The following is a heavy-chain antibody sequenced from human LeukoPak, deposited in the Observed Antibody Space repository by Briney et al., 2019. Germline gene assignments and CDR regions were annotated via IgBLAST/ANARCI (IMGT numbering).Heavy chain of an antibody. CDR3: GKDLHYYVAMDV. CDR1: GFTFRDFD. J-gene: IGHJ6*02. V-gene: IGHV3-23*01. CDR2: IRSVDDST. D-gene: IGHD3-10*02. Sequence: PGGSLRLSCAPFGFTFRDFDVSWVRQAPGKGLEWVSAIRSVDDSTEYADSVRGRFTMSRDTSKNTVHLQMNSLRPEDTALYYCGKDLHYYVAMDVWGQGTTVTVSS.